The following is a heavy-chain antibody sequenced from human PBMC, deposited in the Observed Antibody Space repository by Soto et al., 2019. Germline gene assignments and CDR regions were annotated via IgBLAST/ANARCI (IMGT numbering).Heavy chain of an antibody. CDR1: GYTFTSYY. V-gene: IGHV1-18*04. J-gene: IGHJ4*02. CDR3: ARDSPPPRE. Sequence: ASVKVSCKASGYTFTSYYMHWVRQAPGQGLEWMGWINANDGNTSYAQKLQGRVTMTTDTSTSTAYMELRSLRSDDTAVYYCARDSPPPREWGQGTLVTVSS. CDR2: INANDGNT.